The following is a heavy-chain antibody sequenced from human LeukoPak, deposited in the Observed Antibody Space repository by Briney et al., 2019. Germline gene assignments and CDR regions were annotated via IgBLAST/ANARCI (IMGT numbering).Heavy chain of an antibody. Sequence: ASVKVSCKASGYTFTNYGITWVRQAPGQGLEWMGWINAYNGYTNYAQKMQDRVTVTTDTSTSTAYMELRSLRSDDTAVYFCARGCRVVPGVHNVGRTQYYNGMDVWGQGTTVTVSS. V-gene: IGHV1-18*01. D-gene: IGHD2-2*01. CDR1: GYTFTNYG. J-gene: IGHJ6*02. CDR2: INAYNGYT. CDR3: ARGCRVVPGVHNVGRTQYYNGMDV.